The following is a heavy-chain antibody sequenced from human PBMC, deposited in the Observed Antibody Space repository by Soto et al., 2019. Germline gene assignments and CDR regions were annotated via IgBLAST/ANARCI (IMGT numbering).Heavy chain of an antibody. D-gene: IGHD1-26*01. CDR2: IYYSGST. CDR3: ARIVGATHPYYYYGMDV. Sequence: SETLSLTCTVSGGSISSSSYYWGWIRQPPGKGLEWIGSIYYSGSTYYNPSLKSRVTISVDTSKNQFSLKLSSVTAADTAVYYCARIVGATHPYYYYGMDVWGQGTTVTVSS. CDR1: GGSISSSSYY. J-gene: IGHJ6*02. V-gene: IGHV4-39*01.